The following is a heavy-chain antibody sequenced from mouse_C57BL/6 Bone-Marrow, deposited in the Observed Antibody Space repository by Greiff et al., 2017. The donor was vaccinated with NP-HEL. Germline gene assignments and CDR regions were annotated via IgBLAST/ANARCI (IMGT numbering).Heavy chain of an antibody. D-gene: IGHD2-5*01. CDR2: IYPRSGNT. Sequence: VQLQQSGAELARPGASVKLSCKASGYTFTSYGISWVKQRTGQGLEWIGEIYPRSGNTYYNEKLKGKATLTVDKSSSTAYMALRSLTSEDSAVYFCSRRCSNYPWFAYWGQGTLVTVSA. J-gene: IGHJ3*01. V-gene: IGHV1-81*01. CDR3: SRRCSNYPWFAY. CDR1: GYTFTSYG.